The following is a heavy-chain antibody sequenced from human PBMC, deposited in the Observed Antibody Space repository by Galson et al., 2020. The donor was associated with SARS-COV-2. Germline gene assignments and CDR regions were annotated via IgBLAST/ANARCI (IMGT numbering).Heavy chain of an antibody. D-gene: IGHD1-26*01. Sequence: GGSLSLSCEASGFTFSYYEMNCVNQATGKGLEWVSSISGSDGIIYYADSVEGRFTISRDNAKNSLHLQMNSLRAEDTAVYYCARGGRTRLDYWGPGTLVTVTS. CDR1: GFTFSYYE. V-gene: IGHV3-48*03. J-gene: IGHJ4*02. CDR2: ISGSDGII. CDR3: ARGGRTRLDY.